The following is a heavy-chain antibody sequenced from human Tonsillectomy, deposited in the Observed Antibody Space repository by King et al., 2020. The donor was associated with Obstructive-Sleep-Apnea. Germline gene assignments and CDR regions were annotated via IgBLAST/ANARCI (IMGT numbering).Heavy chain of an antibody. CDR3: ASSRDITMIVVAWGAFDI. CDR2: VSSNGGST. D-gene: IGHD3-22*01. J-gene: IGHJ3*02. CDR1: GFTFSSYA. Sequence: DVQLVESGGGLVQPGGSLRLSCAASGFTFSSYAMHWVRQAPGKGLEYVSAVSSNGGSTYSANSVKDRFTISRDNSKNTLFLQIGSLRAEDMAVYYCASSRDITMIVVAWGAFDIWGQGTMVTVSS. V-gene: IGHV3-64*01.